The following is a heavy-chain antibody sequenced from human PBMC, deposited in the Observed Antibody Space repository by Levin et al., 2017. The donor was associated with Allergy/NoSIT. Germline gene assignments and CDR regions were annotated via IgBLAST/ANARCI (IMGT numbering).Heavy chain of an antibody. D-gene: IGHD2-15*01. CDR3: ARQLYSYSSGWFDL. Sequence: HSGGSLRLSCAASGFTFSNYAMHWVRQAPGKGLEWVALVSHDGRNKDFADSVKGRFTISRDNPKNTMYLEVNSLRVEDTAIYYCARQLYSYSSGWFDLWGQGTLVTVSS. CDR1: GFTFSNYA. V-gene: IGHV3-30*04. J-gene: IGHJ5*02. CDR2: VSHDGRNK.